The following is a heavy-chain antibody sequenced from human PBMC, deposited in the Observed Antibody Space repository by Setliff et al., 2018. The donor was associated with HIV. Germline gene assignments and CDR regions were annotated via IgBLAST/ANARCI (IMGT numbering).Heavy chain of an antibody. Sequence: PGESLKISCKASGYSFTNYWIGWVRQMPGKGMEWMGIIYPGDSDTRYSPSFQGQVTISADKSISTADLQWSSLKASDTAMYYCARVFSAGWFDSWGQGTLVTVSS. CDR1: GYSFTNYW. J-gene: IGHJ5*01. CDR3: ARVFSAGWFDS. V-gene: IGHV5-51*01. CDR2: IYPGDSDT. D-gene: IGHD6-13*01.